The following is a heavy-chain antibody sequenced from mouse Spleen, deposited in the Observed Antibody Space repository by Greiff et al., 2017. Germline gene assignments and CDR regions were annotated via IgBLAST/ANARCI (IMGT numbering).Heavy chain of an antibody. CDR2: IRNKANGYTT. J-gene: IGHJ2*01. CDR1: GFTFTDYY. D-gene: IGHD3-3*01. Sequence: EVKLVESGGGLVQPGGSLRLSCATSGFTFTDYYMSWVRQPPGKALEWLGFIRNKANGYTTEYSASVKGRFTISRDNSQSILYLQMNTLRAEDSATYYCARDKGGRGYFDYWGQGTTLTVSS. CDR3: ARDKGGRGYFDY. V-gene: IGHV7-3*02.